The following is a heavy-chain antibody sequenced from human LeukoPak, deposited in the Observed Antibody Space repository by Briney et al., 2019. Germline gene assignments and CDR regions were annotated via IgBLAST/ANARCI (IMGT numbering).Heavy chain of an antibody. J-gene: IGHJ6*02. V-gene: IGHV4-59*08. D-gene: IGHD6-25*01. CDR1: GDSMSSYY. CDR3: ARQNSGARLNV. CDR2: IYYSGST. Sequence: SETLSLTCTVSGDSMSSYYWSWIRQPPGKGLEWIGHIYYSGSTDYNPSLKSRLTISVNTSKNQFSLQLSSVTAADTAVYFCARQNSGARLNVWGQGTTVTVSS.